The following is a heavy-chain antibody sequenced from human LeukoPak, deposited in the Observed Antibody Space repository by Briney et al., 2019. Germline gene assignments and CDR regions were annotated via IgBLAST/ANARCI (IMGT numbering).Heavy chain of an antibody. V-gene: IGHV3-23*01. Sequence: GGSLRLSCAASGFTFSSYAMSWVRQAPGKGLEWVSAISGSGAYTYYADSVKGRFSISRDNSKNILYLQMNSLRAEDTAVYYCAKAASSGDDAPHGDSWGQGTLVTVSS. J-gene: IGHJ4*02. CDR2: ISGSGAYT. CDR3: AKAASSGDDAPHGDS. D-gene: IGHD4-17*01. CDR1: GFTFSSYA.